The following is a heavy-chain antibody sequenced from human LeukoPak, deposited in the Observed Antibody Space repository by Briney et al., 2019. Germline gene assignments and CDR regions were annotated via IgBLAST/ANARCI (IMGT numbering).Heavy chain of an antibody. CDR3: ARGPGDYDASDI. D-gene: IGHD4-11*01. Sequence: GGSLRLSCEASGFLFTSYWMSWVRQAPGKGPEWVAHIKENGNEQYYADSVKGRFTISRDNVKQSLCLQMNNLRVEDTAVYYCARGPGDYDASDIWGQGTMVTVSS. J-gene: IGHJ3*02. CDR1: GFLFTSYW. V-gene: IGHV3-7*01. CDR2: IKENGNEQ.